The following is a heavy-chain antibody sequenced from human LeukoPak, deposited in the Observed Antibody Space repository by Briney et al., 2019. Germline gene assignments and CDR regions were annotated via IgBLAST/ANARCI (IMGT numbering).Heavy chain of an antibody. CDR3: ARGGSLFYGLAPDY. CDR1: GYTSTGYY. V-gene: IGHV1-2*02. J-gene: IGHJ4*02. D-gene: IGHD5-24*01. Sequence: ASVKVSCKASGYTSTGYYMHWVRQAPGQGLEWMGWINPNSGGTNYAQKFQGRVTMTRDTSISTAYMELSRLRSDDTAVYYCARGGSLFYGLAPDYWGQGTLVTVSS. CDR2: INPNSGGT.